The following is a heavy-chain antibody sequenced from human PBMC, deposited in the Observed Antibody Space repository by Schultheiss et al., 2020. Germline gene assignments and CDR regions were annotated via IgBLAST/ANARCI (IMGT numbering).Heavy chain of an antibody. Sequence: SETLSLTCTVSGGSISSGDYYWSWIRQPPGKGLEWIGYIYYSGSTYYNPSLKSRVTISVDTSKNQFSLKLSSVTAADTAVYYCARGITIFGVVQAPDYWGQGTLVTV. CDR2: IYYSGST. D-gene: IGHD3-3*01. J-gene: IGHJ4*02. CDR1: GGSISSGDYY. CDR3: ARGITIFGVVQAPDY. V-gene: IGHV4-30-4*01.